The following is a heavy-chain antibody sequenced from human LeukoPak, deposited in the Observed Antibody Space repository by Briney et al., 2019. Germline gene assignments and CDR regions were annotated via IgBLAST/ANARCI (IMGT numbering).Heavy chain of an antibody. CDR3: ARVKTELGFDY. V-gene: IGHV4-34*01. CDR1: GGSFSGYY. CDR2: INHSGST. Sequence: SETLSLTCAVYGGSFSGYYWSWLRQPPGKGLEWIGEINHSGSTNYNPSLKSRVTISVDTSKNQFSLKLSSVTAADTAVYYCARVKTELGFDYWGQGTLVTVSS. D-gene: IGHD1-26*01. J-gene: IGHJ4*02.